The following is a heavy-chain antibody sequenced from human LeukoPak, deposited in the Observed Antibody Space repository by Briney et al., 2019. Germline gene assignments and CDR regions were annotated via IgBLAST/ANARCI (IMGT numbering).Heavy chain of an antibody. CDR1: GYSFTSYW. CDR2: IYPGDSDT. CDR3: ARFPFTFGGVPYYFDY. J-gene: IGHJ4*02. V-gene: IGHV5-51*03. Sequence: PGESLKISCKGSGYSFTSYWIGWVRQMPGKGLELMGIIYPGDSDTRYSPSFQGQVTISADKSISTAYLQWSSLKASDTAMYYCARFPFTFGGVPYYFDYWGQGTLVTVSS. D-gene: IGHD3-16*01.